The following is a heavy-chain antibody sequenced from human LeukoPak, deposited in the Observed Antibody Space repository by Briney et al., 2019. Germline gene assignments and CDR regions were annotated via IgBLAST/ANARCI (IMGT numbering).Heavy chain of an antibody. CDR1: GYTFTSSD. D-gene: IGHD2-2*01. CDR3: ARDGSYQLHRY. Sequence: ASLTLSSNTSGYTFTSSDISWDRHAPVQAHKWMGWISAHNGNTNYAQKLQGRVTMTTDTSTSTAYMELRSLRSDDTAVYYCARDGSYQLHRYWGQGTLVTVSS. V-gene: IGHV1-18*01. CDR2: ISAHNGNT. J-gene: IGHJ4*02.